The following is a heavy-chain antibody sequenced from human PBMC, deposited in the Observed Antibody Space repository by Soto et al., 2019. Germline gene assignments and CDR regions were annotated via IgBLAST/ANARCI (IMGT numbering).Heavy chain of an antibody. Sequence: GGPLRLSCAASGFTFSTYAMSWVRQAPGKGLEWVANIDQDGGEKYYVDSVKGRFTISRDNAKNSLYLHMNSLRAEDTAVYYCGRGGNWFDPWGQGTLVTVSS. CDR3: GRGGNWFDP. CDR1: GFTFSTYA. V-gene: IGHV3-7*05. D-gene: IGHD3-10*01. CDR2: IDQDGGEK. J-gene: IGHJ5*02.